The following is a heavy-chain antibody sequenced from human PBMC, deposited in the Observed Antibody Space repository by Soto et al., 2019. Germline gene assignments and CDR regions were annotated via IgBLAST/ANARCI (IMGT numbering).Heavy chain of an antibody. J-gene: IGHJ4*02. D-gene: IGHD3-10*01. V-gene: IGHV1-69*02. Sequence: QVQLVQSGTEEKKPGSSVKVSCTASGGTFSSYTINWVRQAPGHGPEWMGRFIPMVGMTNYAQKFQGRVTISADKSTSTLYMHLNSLRSEDTAVYYCATNYGSGSTHFDYWGQGTLVTVSS. CDR3: ATNYGSGSTHFDY. CDR2: FIPMVGMT. CDR1: GGTFSSYT.